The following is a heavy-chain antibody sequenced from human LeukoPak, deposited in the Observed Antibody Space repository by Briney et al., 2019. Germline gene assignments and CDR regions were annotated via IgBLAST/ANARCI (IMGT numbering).Heavy chain of an antibody. Sequence: GGSLRLSCAASGFTFSSYWMHRVRQAPGKVLVWVSRINSDGSSTHYADSVKGRFTISRDNAKNTLYLQMNSLRAEDTAMYYCARDKYGGNSNAFDIWGQGTMVTVSS. CDR1: GFTFSSYW. D-gene: IGHD4-23*01. CDR2: INSDGSST. J-gene: IGHJ3*02. V-gene: IGHV3-74*01. CDR3: ARDKYGGNSNAFDI.